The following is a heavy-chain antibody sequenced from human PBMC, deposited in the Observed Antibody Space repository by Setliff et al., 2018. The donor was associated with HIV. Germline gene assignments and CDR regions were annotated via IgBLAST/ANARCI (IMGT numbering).Heavy chain of an antibody. Sequence: ASVKVSCKASGYTFTSYDINWVRQATGQGLEWMGWMNPNSGNTGYAQKFQGRVAMTRNTSISTAYMELSSLRSEDTAVYYCARGSYSSSWYGYYYYYGMDVWGQGTTVTVSS. CDR3: ARGSYSSSWYGYYYYYGMDV. V-gene: IGHV1-8*01. CDR2: MNPNSGNT. D-gene: IGHD6-13*01. CDR1: GYTFTSYD. J-gene: IGHJ6*02.